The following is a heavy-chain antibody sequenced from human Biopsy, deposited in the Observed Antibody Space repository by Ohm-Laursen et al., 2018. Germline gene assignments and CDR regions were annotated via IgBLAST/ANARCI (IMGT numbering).Heavy chain of an antibody. V-gene: IGHV1-24*01. J-gene: IGHJ4*02. Sequence: ASVKVSCKVSEYTLTELPIHWVRQAPGRGLEWMGGFAPENGKTIYAQKFQGRVTMTEDTSTDTAYMELSSLRSEDTAVYYYAADINVWNVNYWGQGTQVTVSS. D-gene: IGHD1-1*01. CDR1: EYTLTELP. CDR3: AADINVWNVNY. CDR2: FAPENGKT.